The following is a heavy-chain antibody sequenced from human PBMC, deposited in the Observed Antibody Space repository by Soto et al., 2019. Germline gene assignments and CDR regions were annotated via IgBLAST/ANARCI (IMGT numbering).Heavy chain of an antibody. CDR1: ELSLSTSRVG. CDR3: AHIGSGWHYFYYYGMDV. D-gene: IGHD6-25*01. CDR2: IYRDDDK. J-gene: IGHJ6*02. V-gene: IGHV2-5*02. Sequence: YRPTLVNPTQTLTLPCPFSELSLSTSRVGVDRIRQPPGKALEWLALIYRDDDKRYSPSLKSRLTITKDTSKNQVVLTMTNMDPVDTATYFCAHIGSGWHYFYYYGMDVWGQGT.